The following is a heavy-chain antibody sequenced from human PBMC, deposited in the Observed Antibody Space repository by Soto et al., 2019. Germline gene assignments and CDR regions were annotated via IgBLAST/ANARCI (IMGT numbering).Heavy chain of an antibody. J-gene: IGHJ4*02. D-gene: IGHD3-10*01. Sequence: QVQLQESGPGLLKPSQTLSLTCSVSGGSISSSVYYWSGIRQHPGKGLEWIGYIYYSGSTYYNPSLKSRVTISVDTSKNQFSLKLSSVTAADTAVYDCARGVTMVRGVIHTPYFDYWGQGTLVTVSS. CDR1: GGSISSSVYY. V-gene: IGHV4-31*03. CDR3: ARGVTMVRGVIHTPYFDY. CDR2: IYYSGST.